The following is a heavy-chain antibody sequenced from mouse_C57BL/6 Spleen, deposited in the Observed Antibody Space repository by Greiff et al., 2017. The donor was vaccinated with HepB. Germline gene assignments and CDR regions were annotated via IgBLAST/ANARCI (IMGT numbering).Heavy chain of an antibody. V-gene: IGHV14-3*01. CDR1: GFNIKNTY. J-gene: IGHJ4*01. D-gene: IGHD2-2*01. CDR3: ARAIYYGYDGYYAMDY. Sequence: EVQLQQSVAELVRPGASVKLSCTASGFNIKNTYMHWVKQRPEQGLEWIGRIDPANGNTKYAPNFQGKATIAADTSPNTAYLQLSSLTSEDTAIYYCARAIYYGYDGYYAMDYWGQGTSVTVSS. CDR2: IDPANGNT.